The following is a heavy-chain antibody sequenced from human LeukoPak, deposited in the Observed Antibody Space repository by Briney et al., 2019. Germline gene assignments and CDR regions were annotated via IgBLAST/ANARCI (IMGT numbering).Heavy chain of an antibody. Sequence: ASVKVSFKASGGTFSSYAISWVRQAPGQGLEWMGGIIPIFGTANYAQKFQGRVTITTDESTSTAYMELSSLRSEDTAVYYCARSTLQDAFDIWGQGTMVTVSS. CDR3: ARSTLQDAFDI. CDR1: GGTFSSYA. CDR2: IIPIFGTA. J-gene: IGHJ3*02. D-gene: IGHD5/OR15-5a*01. V-gene: IGHV1-69*05.